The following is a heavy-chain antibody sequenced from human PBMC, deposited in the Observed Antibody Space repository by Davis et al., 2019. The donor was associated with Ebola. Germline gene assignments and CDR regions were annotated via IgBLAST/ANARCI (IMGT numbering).Heavy chain of an antibody. J-gene: IGHJ4*02. CDR2: IAGSGGTT. Sequence: GGSLRLSCAASGFTFSSYAMSWVRQAPGKGLEWVSTIAGSGGTTYYADSVRGRFSIYRDNSRDTVYLQMNSLRAEDTAVYYCARSGWLQDFDYWGQGTLVTVSS. D-gene: IGHD5-24*01. CDR1: GFTFSSYA. CDR3: ARSGWLQDFDY. V-gene: IGHV3-23*01.